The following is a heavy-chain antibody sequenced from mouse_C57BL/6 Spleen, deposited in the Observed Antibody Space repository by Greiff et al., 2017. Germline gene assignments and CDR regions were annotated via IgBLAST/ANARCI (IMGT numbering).Heavy chain of an antibody. D-gene: IGHD4-1*01. CDR1: GFTFSSYA. Sequence: EVQGVESGGGLVKPGGSLKLSCAASGFTFSSYAMSWVRQTPEKRLEWVATISDGGSYTYYPDNVKGRFTISRDNAKNNLYLQMSHLKSEDTAMYYCARGGWDGDYWGQGTTLTVSS. V-gene: IGHV5-4*01. J-gene: IGHJ2*01. CDR2: ISDGGSYT. CDR3: ARGGWDGDY.